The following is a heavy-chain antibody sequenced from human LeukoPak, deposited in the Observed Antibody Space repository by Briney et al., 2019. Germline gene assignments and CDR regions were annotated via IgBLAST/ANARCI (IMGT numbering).Heavy chain of an antibody. J-gene: IGHJ4*02. CDR3: ARDGYNFGYFDY. V-gene: IGHV4-59*01. CDR2: IYYSGST. D-gene: IGHD5-24*01. CDR1: GGSISSYY. Sequence: SETLSLTCTVSGGSISSYYWSWIRQPPGKGLEWIGYIYYSGSTNYNPSLKSRVTISVDTSKNQFSLKLSSVTAADTAVYYCARDGYNFGYFDYWGQGTLVTVSS.